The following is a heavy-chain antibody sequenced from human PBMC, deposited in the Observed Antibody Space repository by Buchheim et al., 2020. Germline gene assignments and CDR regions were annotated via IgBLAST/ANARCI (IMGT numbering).Heavy chain of an antibody. J-gene: IGHJ4*02. D-gene: IGHD3/OR15-3a*01. CDR1: GGSISGSDW. V-gene: IGHV4-4*02. CDR2: IYHSGST. CDR3: SKWTAY. Sequence: QVQLQESGPGLVKPSETLSLTCAVSGGSISGSDWWAWVRQSPEKGLEWIGNIYHSGSTNYNPSLKSRFTISLAKSKNQFSLDLSSVTAADTAIYYCSKWTAYWGQGTL.